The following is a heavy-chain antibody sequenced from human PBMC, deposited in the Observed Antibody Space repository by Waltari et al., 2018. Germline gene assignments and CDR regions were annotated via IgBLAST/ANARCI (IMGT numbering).Heavy chain of an antibody. V-gene: IGHV3-21*03. D-gene: IGHD4-17*01. CDR1: GSTFGSYS. CDR2: ISSSSSYI. Sequence: EVQLVESGGGRVKPGGSLNLSCPASGSTFGSYSRNWVRQAPGKGLEWVSSISSSSSYIYYADSVKGRFTISRDNAKNSLYLQMNSLRAEDTAVYYCAREFFAVTTGGRLYYFDYWGQGTLVTVSS. CDR3: AREFFAVTTGGRLYYFDY. J-gene: IGHJ4*02.